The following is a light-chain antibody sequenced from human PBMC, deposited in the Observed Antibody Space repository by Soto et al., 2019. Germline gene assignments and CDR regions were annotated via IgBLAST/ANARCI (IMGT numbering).Light chain of an antibody. V-gene: IGKV1-5*01. CDR1: QTISNW. CDR3: QQYNTYPLT. J-gene: IGKJ4*02. Sequence: DIQMTQSPSTLSASVGDRVTITCRASQTISNWLAWYQQKPGKAPKVLIFDASTLDGGVPSRFSGRRSGTDFTLTISSLQPNDFATYYCQQYNTYPLTFGRGTKVEI. CDR2: DAS.